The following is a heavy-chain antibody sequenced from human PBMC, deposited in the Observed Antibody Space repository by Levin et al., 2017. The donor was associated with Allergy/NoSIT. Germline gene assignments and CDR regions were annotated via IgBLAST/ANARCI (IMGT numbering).Heavy chain of an antibody. D-gene: IGHD6-19*01. V-gene: IGHV3-72*01. Sequence: QPGGSLRLSCAASGFTFSDHYMDWVRQPPGKGLEWIGRSANRAASYTTQYAASVRGRFSISRDDSQNSVFLQMNSLQSEDTAVYFCSRVVAGQGSEFRGQGTLVTVSS. CDR3: SRVVAGQGSEF. CDR2: SANRAASYTT. CDR1: GFTFSDHY. J-gene: IGHJ4*02.